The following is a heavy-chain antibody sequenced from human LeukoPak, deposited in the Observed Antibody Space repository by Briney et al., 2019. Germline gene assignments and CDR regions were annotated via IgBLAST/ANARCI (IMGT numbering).Heavy chain of an antibody. CDR3: ARHQLIDWSPAVDY. CDR2: IYYSGST. CDR1: GGSISNYY. D-gene: IGHD3-9*01. J-gene: IGHJ4*02. V-gene: IGHV4-59*08. Sequence: SETLSLTCTVSGGSISNYYWSWIRRPPGKGLEWIAYIYYSGSTNYNPSLKSRVTISVDTSKNQFSLKLSSVTAADTAVYYCARHQLIDWSPAVDYWGQGTLVTVSS.